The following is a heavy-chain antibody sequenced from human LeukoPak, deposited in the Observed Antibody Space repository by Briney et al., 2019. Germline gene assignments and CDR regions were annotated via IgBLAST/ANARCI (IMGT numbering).Heavy chain of an antibody. CDR2: IIPIFGTA. Sequence: ASVKVSCKASGGTFSSYAISWVRQAPGQGLEWMGGIIPIFGTANYAQKFQGRVTITTDESTSTAYMELSSLRSEDTAVYYCARGGRTETTITPPDYWGQGTLVTVSS. CDR3: ARGGRTETTITPPDY. D-gene: IGHD4-17*01. V-gene: IGHV1-69*05. J-gene: IGHJ4*02. CDR1: GGTFSSYA.